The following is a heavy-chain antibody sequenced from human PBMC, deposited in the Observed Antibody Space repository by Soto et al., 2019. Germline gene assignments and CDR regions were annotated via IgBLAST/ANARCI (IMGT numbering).Heavy chain of an antibody. V-gene: IGHV1-8*01. CDR2: MNPNSGNT. Sequence: ASVKVSCKASGYTFTSYDINWVRQATGQGLEWMGWMNPNSGNTGYAQKFQGRVTMTRNTSISTAYMELSSLRSEDTAVYYCAAALLWFGELGLGYWGQGTLVTVSS. J-gene: IGHJ4*02. D-gene: IGHD3-10*01. CDR1: GYTFTSYD. CDR3: AAALLWFGELGLGY.